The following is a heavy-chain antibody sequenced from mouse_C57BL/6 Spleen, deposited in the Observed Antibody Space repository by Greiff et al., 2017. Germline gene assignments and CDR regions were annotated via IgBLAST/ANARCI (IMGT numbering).Heavy chain of an antibody. CDR1: GFSFNTYA. CDR3: VRHYGYGYAMDY. CDR2: IRSKSNNYAT. D-gene: IGHD2-2*01. V-gene: IGHV10-1*01. J-gene: IGHJ4*01. Sequence: EVQRVESGGGLVQPKGSLKLSCAASGFSFNTYALNWVRQAPGKGLEWVARIRSKSNNYATYYADSVKDRFTISRDDSESMLYLQMNNLKTEDTAMYYCVRHYGYGYAMDYWGQGTSVTVSS.